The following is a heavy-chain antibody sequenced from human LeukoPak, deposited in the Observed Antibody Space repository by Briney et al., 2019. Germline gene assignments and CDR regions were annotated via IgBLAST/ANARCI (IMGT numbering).Heavy chain of an antibody. CDR3: ARVDDFWSGYYNY. CDR2: INPNSGGT. CDR1: GYTFTSYD. V-gene: IGHV1-2*02. D-gene: IGHD3-3*01. J-gene: IGHJ4*02. Sequence: ASVKVSCKASGYTFTSYDINWVRQATGQVLEWMGWINPNSGGTNYAQKYQGRVTMTRDTSISTAYMELSRLRSDDTAVYYCARVDDFWSGYYNYWGQGTLVTVSS.